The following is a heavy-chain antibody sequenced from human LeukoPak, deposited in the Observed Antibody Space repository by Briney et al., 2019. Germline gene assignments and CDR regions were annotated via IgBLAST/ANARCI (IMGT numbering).Heavy chain of an antibody. V-gene: IGHV7-4-1*02. CDR2: INTNTGNP. D-gene: IGHD3-22*01. Sequence: GASVKVSCKASGYTFTTYGIFWVRQAPGQGLEWMGWINTNTGNPTYAQVFTGRFVFSLDTSVSTAYLQISSLKAEDTAVYYCARDLTDYYDSSGSQIFQHWGQGTLVTVSS. CDR3: ARDLTDYYDSSGSQIFQH. CDR1: GYTFTTYG. J-gene: IGHJ1*01.